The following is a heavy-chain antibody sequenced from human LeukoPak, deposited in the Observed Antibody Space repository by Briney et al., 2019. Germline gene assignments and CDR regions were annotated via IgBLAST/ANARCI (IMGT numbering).Heavy chain of an antibody. Sequence: GGSLRLSCVASGSTFTKDWMSWVRQAPGKGLEWVANIKQDGSEKYYVDSVKGRSTISRDNAKNSLYLQMNSLRAEDTAVYYCARANSSAFDYWGQGTLVTVSS. D-gene: IGHD6-25*01. CDR2: IKQDGSEK. CDR3: ARANSSAFDY. V-gene: IGHV3-7*01. J-gene: IGHJ4*02. CDR1: GSTFTKDW.